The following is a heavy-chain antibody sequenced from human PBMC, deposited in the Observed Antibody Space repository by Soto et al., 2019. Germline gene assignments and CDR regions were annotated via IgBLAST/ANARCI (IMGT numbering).Heavy chain of an antibody. CDR1: GFTFRSYA. D-gene: IGHD1-26*01. V-gene: IGHV3-23*01. CDR2: LSDTT. Sequence: EVRLLDSGGGLVQPGGSLTLSCAASGFTFRSYAMSWVRQAPGKGLEWVSTLSDTTYYADSVRGRFTISRDNSENTRYLQMNSLRVEDTAVYFCARSVGPSRHFFDHWGQGTLVTASS. J-gene: IGHJ4*02. CDR3: ARSVGPSRHFFDH.